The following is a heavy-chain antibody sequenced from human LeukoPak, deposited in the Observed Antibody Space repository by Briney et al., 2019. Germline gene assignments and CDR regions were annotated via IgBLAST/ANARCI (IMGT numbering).Heavy chain of an antibody. V-gene: IGHV1-18*01. D-gene: IGHD4-17*01. CDR1: GYTFTSYG. CDR2: ISAYNGNT. Sequence: GASVKVSCKASGYTFTSYGISWVRQAPGQGLEWMGWISAYNGNTNYAQKLQGRVTMTTDTSTSTAYMELRGLRSDDTAVYYCARDPPSDDYGDDGGIGYWGQGTLVTVSS. J-gene: IGHJ4*02. CDR3: ARDPPSDDYGDDGGIGY.